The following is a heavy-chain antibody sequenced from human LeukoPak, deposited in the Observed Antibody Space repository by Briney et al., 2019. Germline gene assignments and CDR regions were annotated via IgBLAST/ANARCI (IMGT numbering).Heavy chain of an antibody. D-gene: IGHD6-6*01. Sequence: GGSLRLSCAASGFTFSNYMMHWVRQAPGKGLVWVSRIESDGITITYADSVKGRFTISRDNAKNSLYLQMNSLRAEDTAVYYCAREYSSSSGRSFDYWGQGTLVTVSS. J-gene: IGHJ4*02. CDR2: IESDGITI. V-gene: IGHV3-74*01. CDR3: AREYSSSSGRSFDY. CDR1: GFTFSNYM.